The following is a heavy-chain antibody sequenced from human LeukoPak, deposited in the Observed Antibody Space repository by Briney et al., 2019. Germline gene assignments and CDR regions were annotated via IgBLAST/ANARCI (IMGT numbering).Heavy chain of an antibody. CDR3: ARGHYDSSGYDFDY. V-gene: IGHV1-46*01. Sequence: GPSVKLSCKASGYTFTRYYMHWVRQATAQGLEWMGIINPSGGSTRYAQKFQGRVTMTRDTSISTAYMELSRLRSDDTAVYYCARGHYDSSGYDFDYWGQGTLVTASS. D-gene: IGHD3-22*01. J-gene: IGHJ4*02. CDR2: INPSGGST. CDR1: GYTFTRYY.